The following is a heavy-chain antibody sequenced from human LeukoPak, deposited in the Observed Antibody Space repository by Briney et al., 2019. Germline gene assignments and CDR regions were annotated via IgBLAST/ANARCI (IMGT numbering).Heavy chain of an antibody. J-gene: IGHJ4*02. CDR1: GFTFSSYA. Sequence: GGSLRLSCAASGFTFSSYAMSWVRQAPGKGLDWVSAISGSGYNTYYADSVKGRFTISRDNAKNSLDLQMNSLRDEDTAVYYCARARASGRSGFDYWGQGTLVTVSS. V-gene: IGHV3-23*01. D-gene: IGHD2-15*01. CDR3: ARARASGRSGFDY. CDR2: ISGSGYNT.